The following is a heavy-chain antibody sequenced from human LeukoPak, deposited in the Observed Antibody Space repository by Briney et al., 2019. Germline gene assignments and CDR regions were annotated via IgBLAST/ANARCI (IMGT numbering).Heavy chain of an antibody. D-gene: IGHD1/OR15-1a*01. CDR2: IYSGATT. CDR3: ARVLGGNWNMGNYYYYGIDV. Sequence: GGSLRLSCAASGFTVSSNYMSWVRPAPGKGLAWVSIIYSGATTDYADSVKGRFTISTHNSKNTLYLQMNSLRTEDTAVYYCARVLGGNWNMGNYYYYGIDVWGQGTTVTVSS. CDR1: GFTVSSNY. V-gene: IGHV3-53*04. J-gene: IGHJ6*02.